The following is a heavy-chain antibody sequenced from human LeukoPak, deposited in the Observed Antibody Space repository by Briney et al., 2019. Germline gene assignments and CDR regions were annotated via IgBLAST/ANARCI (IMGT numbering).Heavy chain of an antibody. CDR3: ARTHRPHSSSWYGGGFDYYYGMDV. D-gene: IGHD6-13*01. V-gene: IGHV3-64*01. CDR2: ISSNGGST. J-gene: IGHJ6*02. CDR1: GFTFSSYA. Sequence: GGSLRLSCAASGFTFSSYAMHWVRQAPGKGREYVSAISSNGGSTYYANSVKGRFTISRDNSKNTLYLQMGSLTAQDMAVYYCARTHRPHSSSWYGGGFDYYYGMDVWGQGTTVTVSS.